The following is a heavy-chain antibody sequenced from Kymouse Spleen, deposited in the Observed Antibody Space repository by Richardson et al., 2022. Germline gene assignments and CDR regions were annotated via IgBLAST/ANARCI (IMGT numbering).Heavy chain of an antibody. CDR1: GFTFSSYG. CDR2: IWYDGSNK. CDR3: ARERVRGLVMGYYGMDV. Sequence: QVQLVESGGGVVQPGRSLRLSCAASGFTFSSYGMHWVRQAPGKGLEWVAVIWYDGSNKYYADSVKGRFTISRDNSKNTLYLQMNSLRAEDTAVYYCARERVRGLVMGYYGMDVWGQGTTVTVSS. V-gene: IGHV3-33*01. J-gene: IGHJ6*02. D-gene: IGHD3-9*01.